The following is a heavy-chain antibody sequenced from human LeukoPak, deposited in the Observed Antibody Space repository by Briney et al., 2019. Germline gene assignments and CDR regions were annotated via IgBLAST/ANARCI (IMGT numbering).Heavy chain of an antibody. CDR1: GFTFINAW. CDR2: IKSKTDGGTT. Sequence: GGSLRLSCAASGFTFINAWLSWVRQAPGKGLEWVGRIKSKTDGGTTDYAAPVNGRFTISRDDSTNTLYLQMNSLKTEDTAVYYCTTGQYDSSGYLDYWGQGTLVTVSS. D-gene: IGHD3-22*01. CDR3: TTGQYDSSGYLDY. V-gene: IGHV3-15*01. J-gene: IGHJ4*02.